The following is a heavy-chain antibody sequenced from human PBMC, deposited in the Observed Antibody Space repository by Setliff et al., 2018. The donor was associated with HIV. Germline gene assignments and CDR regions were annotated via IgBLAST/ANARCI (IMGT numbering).Heavy chain of an antibody. CDR3: ARTSGDAYNYEGAFDV. CDR1: GGTFNNYG. J-gene: IGHJ3*01. D-gene: IGHD5-12*01. Sequence: ASVKVSCKVSGGTFNNYGLNWVRQAPGQGLEWMGGIIPIFKSADYAQKFQGRVTITTDESTSTAYMDLSSLKSEDTAIYYCARTSGDAYNYEGAFDVWGQGTLVTVSS. CDR2: IIPIFKSA. V-gene: IGHV1-69*05.